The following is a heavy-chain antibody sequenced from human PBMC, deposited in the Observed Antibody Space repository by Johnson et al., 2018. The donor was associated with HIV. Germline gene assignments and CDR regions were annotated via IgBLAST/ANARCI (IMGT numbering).Heavy chain of an antibody. D-gene: IGHD6-19*01. CDR3: ARDRARWSSGWYNDAFDI. CDR1: GFTFSTYW. CDR2: ISSSGSST. Sequence: QVQLVESGGGLIQPGGSLRLSCAASGFTFSTYWMSWVRQAPGKGLEFVSYISSSGSSTYYIDSVKGRFTISRDNAKNSLYLQMNSLRVEDTALYYCARDRARWSSGWYNDAFDIWGQGTMVTVSS. J-gene: IGHJ3*02. V-gene: IGHV3-11*01.